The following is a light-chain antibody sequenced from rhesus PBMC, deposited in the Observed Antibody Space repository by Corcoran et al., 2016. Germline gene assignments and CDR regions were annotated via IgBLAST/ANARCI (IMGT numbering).Light chain of an antibody. V-gene: IGKV1-21*01. Sequence: DIQMTQSPSSLSASVGDRVTITCRASQDISNWLAWYQQKPWKAPNLLSSEASRLQSGVPSRFSGSGSGTDFTLTISSLQSEDFATYYCQHYNSLPFSFGQGTKVEIK. CDR1: QDISNW. CDR3: QHYNSLPFS. J-gene: IGKJ2*01. CDR2: EAS.